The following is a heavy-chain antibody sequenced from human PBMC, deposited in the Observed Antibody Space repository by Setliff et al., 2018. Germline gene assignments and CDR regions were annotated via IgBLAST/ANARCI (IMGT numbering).Heavy chain of an antibody. Sequence: GGSLRLSCAASGFTFSDSAVHWVRQASGKGLEWVGRIRAKVSDYATAYDASVKGRFIISRDDSKNTAYLQMNSLKTEDTAVYYCASDIHNDYDYFDYWGQGIQVTVSS. J-gene: IGHJ4*02. CDR1: GFTFSDSA. CDR2: IRAKVSDYAT. CDR3: ASDIHNDYDYFDY. V-gene: IGHV3-73*01. D-gene: IGHD4-17*01.